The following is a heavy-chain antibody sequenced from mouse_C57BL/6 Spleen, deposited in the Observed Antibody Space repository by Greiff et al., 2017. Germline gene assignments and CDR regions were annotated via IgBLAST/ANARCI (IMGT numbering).Heavy chain of an antibody. J-gene: IGHJ4*01. D-gene: IGHD2-4*01. Sequence: EVKLQQSGPELVKPGASVKIPCKASGYTFTDYNMDWVKQSHGKSLEWIGDINPNNGGTIYNQKFKGQATLTVDKSSSTAYMELRSLTSEDTAVYYCARERGLRQTMYDWGQGASVTVST. CDR3: ARERGLRQTMYD. CDR1: GYTFTDYN. V-gene: IGHV1-18*01. CDR2: INPNNGGT.